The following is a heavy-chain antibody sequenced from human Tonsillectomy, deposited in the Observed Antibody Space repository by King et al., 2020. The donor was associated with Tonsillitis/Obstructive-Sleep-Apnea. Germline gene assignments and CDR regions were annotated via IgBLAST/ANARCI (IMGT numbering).Heavy chain of an antibody. V-gene: IGHV1-69*04. CDR2: IIPILGIA. J-gene: IGHJ6*03. CDR1: GGTFSNYA. Sequence: QLVQSGAEVKKPGSSVKVSCKASGGTFSNYAISWVRQAPGQGLEWMGRIIPILGIANYAQKFQGRVTITADKSTSTGSMEMSSLRPEDTAVYYCARDRGTTMVRDYYYYMDVWGKGTTVTVSS. CDR3: ARDRGTTMVRDYYYYMDV. D-gene: IGHD3-10*01.